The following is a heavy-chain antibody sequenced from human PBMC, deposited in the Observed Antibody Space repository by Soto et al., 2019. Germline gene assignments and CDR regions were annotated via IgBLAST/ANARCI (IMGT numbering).Heavy chain of an antibody. Sequence: AAVKVSCLVSGYSFREMSMHWVRQTPEKGLEGMGSFDGEDGQTMYALKFQGRVTMTEDTSADTAYMELSSLRSDDTAVYYCGSPAAMVLLDYWGQGSLVTVSS. V-gene: IGHV1-24*01. CDR3: GSPAAMVLLDY. CDR1: GYSFREMS. J-gene: IGHJ4*02. D-gene: IGHD3-10*01. CDR2: FDGEDGQT.